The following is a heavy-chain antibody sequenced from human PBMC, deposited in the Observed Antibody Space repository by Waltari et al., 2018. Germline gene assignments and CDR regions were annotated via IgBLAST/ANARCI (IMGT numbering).Heavy chain of an antibody. CDR2: INHSGST. CDR1: GGSFSGSY. J-gene: IGHJ4*02. V-gene: IGHV4-34*01. CDR3: ARGDIVVVTAPLDY. Sequence: QVQLQQWGAGLLKPSETLSLTCAVYGGSFSGSYWSWIRQPPGKGLEWIGEINHSGSTNYNPSLKSRVTISVDTSKNQFSLKLSSVTAADTAVYYCARGDIVVVTAPLDYWGQGTLVTVSS. D-gene: IGHD2-21*02.